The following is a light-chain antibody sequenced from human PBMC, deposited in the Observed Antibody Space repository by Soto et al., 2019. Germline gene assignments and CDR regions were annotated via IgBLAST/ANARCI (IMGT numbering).Light chain of an antibody. V-gene: IGKV3-20*01. CDR3: QQYDTSPRT. J-gene: IGKJ1*01. CDR2: AAS. Sequence: EIVLTQSPGTLSLSPGDRATLSCRASQNLGSGYLAWYQQRPGQAPRILIYAASSRATGIPDRFSGSGSGTDFSLTISRLEPEDFAVYYCQQYDTSPRTFGQGTKVVIK. CDR1: QNLGSGY.